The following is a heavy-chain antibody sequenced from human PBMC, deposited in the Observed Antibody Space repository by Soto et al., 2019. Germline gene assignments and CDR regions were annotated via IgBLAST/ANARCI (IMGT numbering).Heavy chain of an antibody. Sequence: EVQLLESGGGLVQPGGSLRLSCAASGFTFRSYTMSWVRQAPGKGLEWVSAISGSGDTTYYADSVKGRFTISRDNSKITLYLQMTSLRDEATAVYYCAQTPVQVWLRFDYWGQGTLATVSS. CDR2: ISGSGDTT. V-gene: IGHV3-23*01. CDR3: AQTPVQVWLRFDY. CDR1: GFTFRSYT. D-gene: IGHD1-1*01. J-gene: IGHJ4*02.